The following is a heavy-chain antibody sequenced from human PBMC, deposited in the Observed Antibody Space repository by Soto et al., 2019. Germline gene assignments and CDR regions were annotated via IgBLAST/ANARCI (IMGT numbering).Heavy chain of an antibody. V-gene: IGHV1-58*02. J-gene: IGHJ6*02. D-gene: IGHD5-18*01. CDR2: IFVGSGNT. Sequence: ASVKVSCMASGDTFTGCYIHWVRQAPGQLLDWVGWIFVGSGNTNYAQKFQERVTITRDMSTSTAYMELSSLRSEDTAVYYCAADPGYSYGSHPYYYYGMDVWGQGTTVTVSS. CDR3: AADPGYSYGSHPYYYYGMDV. CDR1: GDTFTGCY.